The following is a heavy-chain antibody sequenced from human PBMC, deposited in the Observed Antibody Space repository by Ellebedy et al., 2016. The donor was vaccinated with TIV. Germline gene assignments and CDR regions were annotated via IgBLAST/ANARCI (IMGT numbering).Heavy chain of an antibody. V-gene: IGHV4-34*01. Sequence: SETLSLTXAVYGGSFSGYYWSWIRQPPGKGLEWIGEINHSGSTNYNPSLKSRVTISVDTSKNQFSLKLSSVTAADTAVYYCADSGSHGPPTSYFQHWGQGTLVTVSS. J-gene: IGHJ1*01. CDR2: INHSGST. D-gene: IGHD1-26*01. CDR3: ADSGSHGPPTSYFQH. CDR1: GGSFSGYY.